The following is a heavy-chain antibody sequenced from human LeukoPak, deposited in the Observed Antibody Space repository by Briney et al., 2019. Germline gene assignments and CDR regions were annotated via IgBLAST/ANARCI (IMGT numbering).Heavy chain of an antibody. D-gene: IGHD3/OR15-3a*01. CDR1: GFTFSSYS. CDR2: ISSTSRYI. Sequence: PGGSLRLSCVASGFTFSSYSMNWVRQAPGEGLEWVSCISSTSRYIYYADSVKGRFTISRDNAKNSVYLQMNSLRAEDTAVYYCTRAVAADDFSPGYWGQGTLLTVSS. J-gene: IGHJ4*02. V-gene: IGHV3-21*01. CDR3: TRAVAADDFSPGY.